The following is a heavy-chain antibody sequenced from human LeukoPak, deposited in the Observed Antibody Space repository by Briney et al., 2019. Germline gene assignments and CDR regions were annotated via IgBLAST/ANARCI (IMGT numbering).Heavy chain of an antibody. D-gene: IGHD2-2*01. CDR1: GGSISSSSYY. J-gene: IGHJ3*02. V-gene: IGHV4-39*01. CDR2: IYYSGST. Sequence: SETLSLTCTVSGGSISSSSYYWGWIRQPPGKGLEWIGSIYYSGSTYYNPSLKRRVTISVDTSKNQFSLKLSSVTAADTAVYYCARRIPPDIVVVPAATVGAFDIWGQGTMVTVSS. CDR3: ARRIPPDIVVVPAATVGAFDI.